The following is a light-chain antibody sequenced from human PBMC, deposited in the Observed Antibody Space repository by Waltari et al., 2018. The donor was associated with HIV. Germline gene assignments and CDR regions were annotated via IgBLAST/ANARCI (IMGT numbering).Light chain of an antibody. V-gene: IGLV1-47*01. CDR3: VGWDSSLSAYV. Sequence: QPFLTQPPSASGTPGQTVPIPCSGSSSNIENDNVYWYQQLPGMTPKLLIYKNFLRPSGVPDRFAASKSGTSASLTISGLRSADEADYYCVGWDSSLSAYVFGAGTKVAVL. CDR2: KNF. J-gene: IGLJ1*01. CDR1: SSNIENDN.